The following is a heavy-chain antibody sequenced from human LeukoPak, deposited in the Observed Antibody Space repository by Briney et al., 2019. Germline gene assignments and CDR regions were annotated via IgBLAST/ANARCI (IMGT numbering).Heavy chain of an antibody. CDR3: ARDRYYYDSSARYFDY. D-gene: IGHD3-22*01. CDR1: SGSISSSSYY. Sequence: SETLSLTCTASSGSISSSSYYWGWIRQPPGKGLEWIGEINHSGSTNYNPSLKSRVTISVDTSKNQFSLKLSSVTAADTAVYYCARDRYYYDSSARYFDYWGQGTLVTVSS. CDR2: INHSGST. J-gene: IGHJ4*02. V-gene: IGHV4-39*07.